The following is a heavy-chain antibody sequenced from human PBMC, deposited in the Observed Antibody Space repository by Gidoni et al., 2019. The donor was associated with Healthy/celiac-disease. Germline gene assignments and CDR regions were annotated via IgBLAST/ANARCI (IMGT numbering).Heavy chain of an antibody. Sequence: EVQLVESGGGLVKPGGSLRLSCAASGFTFSSYSMTWVRQAPGKGLEWVSSISSSSSYIYYADSGKGRFTISRDNAKNSLYLQMNSLRAEDTAVYYCAARRGYSHRGAFDIWGQGTMVTVSS. D-gene: IGHD5-18*01. V-gene: IGHV3-21*01. CDR1: GFTFSSYS. J-gene: IGHJ3*02. CDR2: ISSSSSYI. CDR3: AARRGYSHRGAFDI.